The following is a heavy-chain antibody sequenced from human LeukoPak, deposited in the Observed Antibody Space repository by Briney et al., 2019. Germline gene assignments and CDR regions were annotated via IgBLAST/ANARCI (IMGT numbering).Heavy chain of an antibody. CDR3: ARGRVVKTAAGNNGNFDY. Sequence: SQTLSLTCAISGDSVSSNSAAWNWIRQSPSRGLEWLGRTYYRSEWYNDYAVSVKSRITINPDTSKNQFSLQLNSVTSEDTAVYYCARGRVVKTAAGNNGNFDYWGQGTLVTVSS. D-gene: IGHD6-13*01. V-gene: IGHV6-1*01. J-gene: IGHJ4*02. CDR2: TYYRSEWYN. CDR1: GDSVSSNSAA.